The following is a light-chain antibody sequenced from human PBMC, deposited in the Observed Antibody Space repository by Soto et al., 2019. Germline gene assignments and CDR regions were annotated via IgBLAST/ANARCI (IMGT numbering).Light chain of an antibody. J-gene: IGKJ1*01. CDR3: QQYNSYSRGT. CDR1: QNINNC. CDR2: TAS. V-gene: IGKV1-5*03. Sequence: DIQMTQSPSTLSASVGDRVTITCRASQNINNCLAWYQQKPGKAPKLLIYTASSLESGVPSRFSGSGSGTEFTLTISCLQPDDFATYYCQQYNSYSRGTFGQGTKVEIK.